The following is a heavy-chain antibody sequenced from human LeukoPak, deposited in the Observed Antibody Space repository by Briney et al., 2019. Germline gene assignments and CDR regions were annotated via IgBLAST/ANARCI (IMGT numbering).Heavy chain of an antibody. J-gene: IGHJ4*02. CDR2: ISYDGSNK. CDR1: GFTFSSYA. Sequence: GGSLRLSCAASGFTFSSYAMHWVRQAPGKGLEWVAVISYDGSNKYYADSVKGRFTISRDNSKNTLYLQMNSLRAGDTAVYYCARGGYSSSWYKVATRYFDYWGQGTLVTVSS. D-gene: IGHD6-13*01. CDR3: ARGGYSSSWYKVATRYFDY. V-gene: IGHV3-30*04.